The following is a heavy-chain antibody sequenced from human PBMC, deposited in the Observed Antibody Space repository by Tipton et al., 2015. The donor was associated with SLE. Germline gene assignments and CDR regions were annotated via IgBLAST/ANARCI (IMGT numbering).Heavy chain of an antibody. CDR1: GYSISSGYY. CDR3: ARDYSPEAYFDY. D-gene: IGHD6-13*01. V-gene: IGHV4-38-2*02. Sequence: TLSLTCTVSGYSISSGYYWGWIRQPPGKGLEWIGSIYHSGSTYYNPSLKSRVTISVDTSKNQFSLKLSSVTAADTVVYYCARDYSPEAYFDYWGQGTLVTVSS. CDR2: IYHSGST. J-gene: IGHJ4*02.